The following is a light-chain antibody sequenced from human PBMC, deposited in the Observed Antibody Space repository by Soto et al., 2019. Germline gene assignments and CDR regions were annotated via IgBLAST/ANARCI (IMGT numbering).Light chain of an antibody. J-gene: IGKJ5*01. CDR2: GAS. CDR3: QQYGSASIT. Sequence: EIVLTQSPGTLSLSPGERATLSCRASQSVSSSYLAWYQQKSGQAPRLLIYGASSRATGIPDRFSGSGSGTDFTLTIGRLKPEDFAVYYCQQYGSASIT. CDR1: QSVSSSY. V-gene: IGKV3-20*01.